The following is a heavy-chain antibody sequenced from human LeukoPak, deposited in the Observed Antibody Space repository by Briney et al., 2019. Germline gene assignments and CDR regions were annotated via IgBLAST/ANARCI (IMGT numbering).Heavy chain of an antibody. Sequence: SETLSLTCTVSGGSISSGDYYWSWIRQPPGKELEWIGYIYYSGSTNYNPSLKSRVTISIDTSKNQFSLKLSSVTAADTAVYYCARLLTENYDILTGPYYYYYYMDVWGKGTTVTVSS. V-gene: IGHV4-61*08. D-gene: IGHD3-9*01. CDR2: IYYSGST. J-gene: IGHJ6*03. CDR3: ARLLTENYDILTGPYYYYYYMDV. CDR1: GGSISSGDYY.